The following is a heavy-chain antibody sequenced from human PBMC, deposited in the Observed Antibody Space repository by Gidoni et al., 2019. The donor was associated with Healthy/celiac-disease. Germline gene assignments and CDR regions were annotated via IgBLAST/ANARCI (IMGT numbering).Heavy chain of an antibody. V-gene: IGHV4-59*08. Sequence: QVQLQESGPGLVKPSETLSLTCTVSCVSISSYYWSWIRQPPGKGLEWIGHIYYSGSTNYNPSLKSRVTISVDTSKNQFSLKLRSVTAADTAVYYCARHFDIVAPLFGSDIWGQGTMVTVSS. CDR2: IYYSGST. CDR1: CVSISSYY. D-gene: IGHD2-21*01. J-gene: IGHJ3*02. CDR3: ARHFDIVAPLFGSDI.